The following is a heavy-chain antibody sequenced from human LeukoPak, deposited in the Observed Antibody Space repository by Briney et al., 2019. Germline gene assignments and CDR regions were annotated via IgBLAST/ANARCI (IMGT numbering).Heavy chain of an antibody. Sequence: GASVKVSCKASGYTFTGYYMHRVRQAPGQGLEWMGWINPNSGGTNYAQKFQGRVTMTRDTSISTAYMELSRLRSDDTAVYYCARTPRYCSGGSCYTWLDWFDPWGQGTLVTVSS. V-gene: IGHV1-2*02. D-gene: IGHD2-15*01. CDR2: INPNSGGT. CDR3: ARTPRYCSGGSCYTWLDWFDP. CDR1: GYTFTGYY. J-gene: IGHJ5*02.